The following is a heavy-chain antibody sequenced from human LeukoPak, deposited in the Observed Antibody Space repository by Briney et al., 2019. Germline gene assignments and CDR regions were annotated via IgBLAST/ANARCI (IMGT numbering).Heavy chain of an antibody. CDR1: GDSVSSKNTA. CDR2: AYYTSRWNI. J-gene: IGHJ6*02. Sequence: SQTLSLTCAISGDSVSSKNTAWNWFRQSPSRGLEWLGRAYYTSRWNIEYAVSVRSRITITPDTSKNQLPLQLSSVSPEDTAVYYCARQTTPGYGMDVWGQGTTVTVSS. D-gene: IGHD1/OR15-1a*01. CDR3: ARQTTPGYGMDV. V-gene: IGHV6-1*01.